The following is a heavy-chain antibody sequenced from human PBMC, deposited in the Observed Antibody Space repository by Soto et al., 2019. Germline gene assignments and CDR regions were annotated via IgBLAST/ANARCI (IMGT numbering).Heavy chain of an antibody. Sequence: QVQLQESGPGLVKPSQTLSLTCTVSGGSISSGDYYWSWIRQSPGKGLEWIGYIYYSGSTYYNPSLKSRVTISVDTSKSQFARKLSSVTAADTAVYYCARLSVQSLYYYYGMDVWGQGTTVTVSS. D-gene: IGHD1-1*01. CDR3: ARLSVQSLYYYYGMDV. J-gene: IGHJ6*02. CDR2: IYYSGST. V-gene: IGHV4-30-4*01. CDR1: GGSISSGDYY.